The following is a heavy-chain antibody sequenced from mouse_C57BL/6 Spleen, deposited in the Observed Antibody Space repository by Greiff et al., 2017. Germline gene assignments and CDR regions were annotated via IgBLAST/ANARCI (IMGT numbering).Heavy chain of an antibody. CDR2: IDPSDSYT. J-gene: IGHJ3*01. Sequence: VQLQQPGAELVMPGASVKLSCKASGYTFTSYWMHWVKQRPGQGLEWIGEIDPSDSYTNYNQKFKGKSTLTVDKSSSTAYMQLSSLTSEDSAVYYCARGYYGNYVLAYWGQGTLVTVSA. D-gene: IGHD2-1*01. CDR3: ARGYYGNYVLAY. V-gene: IGHV1-69*01. CDR1: GYTFTSYW.